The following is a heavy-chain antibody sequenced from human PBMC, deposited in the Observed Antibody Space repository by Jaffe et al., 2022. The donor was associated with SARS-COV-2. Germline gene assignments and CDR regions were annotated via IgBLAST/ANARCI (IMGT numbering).Heavy chain of an antibody. J-gene: IGHJ2*01. CDR3: ARDYDYFDL. Sequence: DVQLVESGGGLVKPGGSLRLSCAASGFTFNNVRMSWVRQVPGKGLEWVGRIRSKTEGETTDYAPPVNDRFIISRDDSKNTLYLQMNGLKSEDTAVYYCARDYDYFDLWGRGTLVTVSS. V-gene: IGHV3-15*01. CDR2: IRSKTEGETT. D-gene: IGHD5-12*01. CDR1: GFTFNNVR.